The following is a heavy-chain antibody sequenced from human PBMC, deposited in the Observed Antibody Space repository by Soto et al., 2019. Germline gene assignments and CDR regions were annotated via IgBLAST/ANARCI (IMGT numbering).Heavy chain of an antibody. CDR1: GYMFTGYY. CDR3: ATDRVAFDM. D-gene: IGHD3-22*01. CDR2: INPKSGGT. V-gene: IGHV1-2*02. J-gene: IGHJ3*02. Sequence: ASVKVSCKASGYMFTGYYIHWVRQAPGQGLEWMGWINPKSGGTKYAEKFQGRASMTGDTSITTAYMELSSLRSDDTAVYYCATDRVAFDMWGQGTKVTVSS.